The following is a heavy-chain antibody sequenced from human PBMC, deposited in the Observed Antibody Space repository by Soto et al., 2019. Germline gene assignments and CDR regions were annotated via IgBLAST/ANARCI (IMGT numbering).Heavy chain of an antibody. Sequence: QVQLVESGGVVVQPGRSLRLSCAASGFTFSMHWVRQAPGKVLEWVAVISYDGGNKYYADSVRGRFTISRDNSNNTLYLQMNSLRPEDTALYYCARDRFASSWSYFEYWGQGTLVTVSS. CDR2: ISYDGGNK. CDR3: ARDRFASSWSYFEY. CDR1: GFTFS. J-gene: IGHJ4*02. V-gene: IGHV3-30-3*01. D-gene: IGHD6-13*01.